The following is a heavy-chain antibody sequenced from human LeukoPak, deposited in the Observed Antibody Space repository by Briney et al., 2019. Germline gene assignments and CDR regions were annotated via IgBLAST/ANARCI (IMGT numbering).Heavy chain of an antibody. J-gene: IGHJ4*02. Sequence: GASVKVSCKVSGYTLTDLSMHWVRQAPGKGLEWMGGFDPEDGETIYAQKVQGRVTMTEDTSTDTAYLELSSLRSEDTAVYYCATSDHRLYFDDWGQGTLVTVSS. CDR1: GYTLTDLS. CDR2: FDPEDGET. D-gene: IGHD2-2*02. CDR3: ATSDHRLYFDD. V-gene: IGHV1-24*01.